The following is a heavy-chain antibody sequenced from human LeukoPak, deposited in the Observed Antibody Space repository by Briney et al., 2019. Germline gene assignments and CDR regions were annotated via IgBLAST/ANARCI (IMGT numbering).Heavy chain of an antibody. V-gene: IGHV4-34*01. J-gene: IGHJ5*02. Sequence: SETLSLTCAVYGGSFSGYYWSWIRQPPGEGLEWIGEINHSGSTNYNPSLKSRVTISVDTSKNQFPLKLSSVTAADTAVYYCASFPRDSSGFPNWFDPWGQGTLVTVSS. D-gene: IGHD3-22*01. CDR2: INHSGST. CDR1: GGSFSGYY. CDR3: ASFPRDSSGFPNWFDP.